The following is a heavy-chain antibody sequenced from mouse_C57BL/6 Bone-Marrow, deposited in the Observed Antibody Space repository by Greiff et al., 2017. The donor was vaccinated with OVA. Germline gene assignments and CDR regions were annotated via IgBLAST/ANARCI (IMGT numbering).Heavy chain of an antibody. Sequence: QVQLQQPGAELVMPGASVKLSCKASGYTFTSYWMHWVKQRPGQGLEWIGEIDPSDSYTNYNQKFKGKSTLTVDKSSSTAYMQLSSLTSEDSAVYYCARETTVVANGYFDVWGTGTTVTVSS. CDR3: ARETTVVANGYFDV. CDR2: IDPSDSYT. V-gene: IGHV1-69*01. J-gene: IGHJ1*03. CDR1: GYTFTSYW. D-gene: IGHD1-1*01.